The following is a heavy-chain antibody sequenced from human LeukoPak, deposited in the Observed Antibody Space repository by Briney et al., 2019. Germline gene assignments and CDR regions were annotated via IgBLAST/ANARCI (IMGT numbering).Heavy chain of an antibody. Sequence: GGSLRLSCAASGFTFSSYAMHWVRQAPGKGLEWVAVTSYDGSNKYYADSVKGRFTISRDNSKNTLYLQMNSLRAEDTAVYYCARERYFDWLSDAFDIWGQGTMVTVSS. CDR3: ARERYFDWLSDAFDI. D-gene: IGHD3-9*01. CDR1: GFTFSSYA. J-gene: IGHJ3*02. CDR2: TSYDGSNK. V-gene: IGHV3-30*04.